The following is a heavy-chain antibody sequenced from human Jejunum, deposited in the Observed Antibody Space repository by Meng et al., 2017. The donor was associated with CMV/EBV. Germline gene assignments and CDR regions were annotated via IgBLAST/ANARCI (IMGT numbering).Heavy chain of an antibody. Sequence: SGFTFSSYWMSWVRQAPGKGPEWVANIKQDGTEKYYVDSVKGRFTISRDNAENSLYLQMDGLRAEDTAVYYCAPDVPQPLAQIDYWGQGTLVTVSS. CDR1: GFTFSSYW. CDR3: APDVPQPLAQIDY. CDR2: IKQDGTEK. V-gene: IGHV3-7*01. J-gene: IGHJ4*02. D-gene: IGHD2-2*01.